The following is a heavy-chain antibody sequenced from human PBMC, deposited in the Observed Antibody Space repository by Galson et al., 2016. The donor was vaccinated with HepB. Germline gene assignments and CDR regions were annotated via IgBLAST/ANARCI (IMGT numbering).Heavy chain of an antibody. V-gene: IGHV5-51*01. Sequence: QSGAEVKKPGESLKISCKGSGYSFTSYWIGWVRQMPGKGLEWMGIIDPGDSDIRYSPSFQGQVTISADKSISTAYLQWSSLKASDTAMYYCARLVGDYDSSGYLDYCGQGTPVTVSS. CDR2: IDPGDSDI. D-gene: IGHD3-22*01. J-gene: IGHJ4*02. CDR3: ARLVGDYDSSGYLDY. CDR1: GYSFTSYW.